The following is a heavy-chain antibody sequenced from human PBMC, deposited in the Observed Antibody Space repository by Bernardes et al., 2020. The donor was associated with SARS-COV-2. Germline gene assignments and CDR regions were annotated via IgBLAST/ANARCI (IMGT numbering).Heavy chain of an antibody. CDR1: GFTFSSYG. CDR2: IWFDGSDK. Sequence: GSLRLSCEASGFTFSSYGMFWVRQAPGKGLEWLAVIWFDGSDKYYADSVKGRFTVSRDNSKNTLYLHMNSLIPEDTAVYYCARETGASFDYWGQGTLVSVSS. J-gene: IGHJ4*01. V-gene: IGHV3-33*07. CDR3: ARETGASFDY.